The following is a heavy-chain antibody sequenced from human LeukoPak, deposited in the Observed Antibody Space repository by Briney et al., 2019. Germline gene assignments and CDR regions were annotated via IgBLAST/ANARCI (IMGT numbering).Heavy chain of an antibody. D-gene: IGHD3-22*01. CDR1: GASISSTSYY. V-gene: IGHV4-39*01. Sequence: SETLSLTCAVSGASISSTSYYWAWIRQPPGKGLEWIGTIYYSGSTYHNPSLKRRGTMSVDTSRNQFSLKSSSVDAADTAVYYCAKAGVRYFDSSGLYAFDFWGQGTTVTVSS. CDR2: IYYSGST. CDR3: AKAGVRYFDSSGLYAFDF. J-gene: IGHJ3*01.